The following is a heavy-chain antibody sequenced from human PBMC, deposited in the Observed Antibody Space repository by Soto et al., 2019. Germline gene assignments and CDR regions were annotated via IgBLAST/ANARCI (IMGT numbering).Heavy chain of an antibody. CDR1: GYTFTGYY. D-gene: IGHD3-9*01. Sequence: GASVKVSCKASGYTFTGYYMHWVRQAPGQGLEWMGWINPNIGDTNYAQKFQGRVTMTRDTSITTAYMELSGLRSDDTAVYYCARLDRNSFEGWGQGTRVTVSS. V-gene: IGHV1-2*02. J-gene: IGHJ4*02. CDR2: INPNIGDT. CDR3: ARLDRNSFEG.